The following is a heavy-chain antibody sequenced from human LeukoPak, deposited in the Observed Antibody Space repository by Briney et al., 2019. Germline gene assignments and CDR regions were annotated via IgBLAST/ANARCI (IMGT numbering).Heavy chain of an antibody. D-gene: IGHD1-20*01. V-gene: IGHV1-69*13. Sequence: SVKVSCKASGGTFSSYAISWVRQAPGQGLEWMGGIIPIFGTANYAQKFQGRVTITADESTSTAYMELSSLRSEDTAVYYCARANNWNYDMDVWGQGTTVTVSS. CDR3: ARANNWNYDMDV. J-gene: IGHJ6*02. CDR1: GGTFSSYA. CDR2: IIPIFGTA.